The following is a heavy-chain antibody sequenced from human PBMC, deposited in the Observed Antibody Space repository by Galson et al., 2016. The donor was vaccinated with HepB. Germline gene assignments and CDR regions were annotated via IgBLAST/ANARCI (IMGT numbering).Heavy chain of an antibody. CDR1: GFTFSHYF. J-gene: IGHJ5*02. CDR2: IGGSADSR. Sequence: SLRLSCAASGFTFSHYFVSWIRQAPGKGLEWVSYIGGSADSRRYADSVKGRFTISRDNSKNSLYLQMNNLRAEDTAVYYCARMVPLYSGGWYVRGDGWFDP. CDR3: ARMVPLYSGGWYVRGDGWFDP. D-gene: IGHD6-19*01. V-gene: IGHV3-11*01.